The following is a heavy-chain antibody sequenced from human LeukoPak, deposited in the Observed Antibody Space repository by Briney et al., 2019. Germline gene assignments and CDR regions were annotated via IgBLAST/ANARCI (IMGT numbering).Heavy chain of an antibody. J-gene: IGHJ6*02. D-gene: IGHD6-19*01. CDR1: EFTFSSYG. CDR3: AREAGYGMDV. CDR2: MSYDGSGK. Sequence: GGSLRLSCAASEFTFSSYGMHWVRQAPGKGLEWVAVMSYDGSGKYYADSVKGRFTISRDNSKSTLYLQMNSLRAEDTAVYYCAREAGYGMDVWGQGTTVTVSS. V-gene: IGHV3-30*03.